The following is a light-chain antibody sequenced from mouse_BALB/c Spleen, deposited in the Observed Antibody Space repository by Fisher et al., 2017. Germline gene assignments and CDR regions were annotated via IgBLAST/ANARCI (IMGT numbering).Light chain of an antibody. CDR3: QQWSSNPFT. Sequence: IVITQSTAIMSASPGEKVTMTCRASSSVSYMYWYQQKPGSSPKPWIYRTSNLASGVPARFSGSGSGTSYSLTISSMEAEDAATYYCQQWSSNPFTFGSGTKLEIK. J-gene: IGKJ4*01. CDR2: RTS. CDR1: SSVSY. V-gene: IGKV4-68*01.